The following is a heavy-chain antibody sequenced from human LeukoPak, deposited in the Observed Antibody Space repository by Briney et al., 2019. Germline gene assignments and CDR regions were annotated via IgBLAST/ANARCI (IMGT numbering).Heavy chain of an antibody. J-gene: IGHJ4*02. D-gene: IGHD6-19*01. V-gene: IGHV4-38-2*02. CDR1: GSSITTYTH. CDR3: ARPSSGWYDFDY. CDR2: IHHTGNT. Sequence: PSETLSLTCTVSGSSITTYTHWGWIRQSPGKGLEWIASIHHTGNTYYNPSLESRVTISIDTSKNQFFLKLSSVTAADTAVYYCARPSSGWYDFDYWGQGTLVTVS.